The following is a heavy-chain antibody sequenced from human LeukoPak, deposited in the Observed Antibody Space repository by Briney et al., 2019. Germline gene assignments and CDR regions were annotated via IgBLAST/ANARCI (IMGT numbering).Heavy chain of an antibody. CDR1: GLTFSNYG. J-gene: IGHJ4*02. V-gene: IGHV3-23*01. CDR2: ITGDGTNT. Sequence: GGSLRLSCEASGLTFSNYGMSWVRQAPGKGLQWVSAITGDGTNTFYADSVKGRFTISRDNTKNMLYLQMSSLGAEDTAIYYCAKMQGYFDYWGQGTLVPVSS. CDR3: AKMQGYFDY.